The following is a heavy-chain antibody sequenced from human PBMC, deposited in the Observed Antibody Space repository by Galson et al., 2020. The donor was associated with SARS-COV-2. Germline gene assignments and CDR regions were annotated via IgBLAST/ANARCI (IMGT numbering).Heavy chain of an antibody. D-gene: IGHD6-19*01. CDR3: ARDYSSSKILDY. CDR1: DDSISTYI. Sequence: SETLSLTCPVSDDSISTYIWSWVRQHAGKGLEWIGRIYASGNTNYNTSLKSRVTMSVDTSKNQFSLKLTSVTAADTAVYYCARDYSSSKILDYWGQGILVTISS. J-gene: IGHJ4*02. CDR2: IYASGNT. V-gene: IGHV4-4*07.